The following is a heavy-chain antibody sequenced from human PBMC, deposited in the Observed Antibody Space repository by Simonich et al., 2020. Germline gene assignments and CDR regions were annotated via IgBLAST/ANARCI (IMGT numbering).Heavy chain of an antibody. V-gene: IGHV3-33*01. CDR2: IWNDGSNK. CDR3: ARAYSSSWYNWFDP. D-gene: IGHD6-13*01. Sequence: QVQLVESGGGVVQPGRSLRLSCAASGFSFSSYGMHWVRQAPGKGLGWGAVIWNDGSNKYYADSVKGRFTISRDNSKNTLYLQMNSLRAEDTAVYYCARAYSSSWYNWFDPWGQGTLVTVSS. J-gene: IGHJ5*02. CDR1: GFSFSSYG.